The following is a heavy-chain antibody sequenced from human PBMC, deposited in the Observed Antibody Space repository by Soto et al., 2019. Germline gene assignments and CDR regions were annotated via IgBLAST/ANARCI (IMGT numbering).Heavy chain of an antibody. V-gene: IGHV4-39*01. CDR1: GGSISSSSYY. D-gene: IGHD3-16*01. CDR3: ARQQERGRGMDV. J-gene: IGHJ6*02. Sequence: KPSETLSLTCTVSGGSISSSSYYWGWIRQPPGKGLEWIGSIYYSRSTHYNPSLKSRVTISVDTSKNQFSLKLSSVTAADTAVYYCARQQERGRGMDVWGQGTTVTVSS. CDR2: IYYSRST.